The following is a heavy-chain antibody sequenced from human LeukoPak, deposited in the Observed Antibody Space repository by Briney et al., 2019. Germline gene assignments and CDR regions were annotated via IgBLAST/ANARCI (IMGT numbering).Heavy chain of an antibody. V-gene: IGHV3-23*01. D-gene: IGHD6-19*01. CDR3: ARGEAVAGNDH. CDR1: GFTLSSYA. CDR2: ISVSGNT. Sequence: PGGSLRLPCAASGFTLSSYAMSWVRQGPGKGLEWVSAISVSGNTYHADSVKGRFTISRDSSKNTLYLQMNSLRAEDTAMYYCARGEAVAGNDHWGQGALVTVSS. J-gene: IGHJ4*02.